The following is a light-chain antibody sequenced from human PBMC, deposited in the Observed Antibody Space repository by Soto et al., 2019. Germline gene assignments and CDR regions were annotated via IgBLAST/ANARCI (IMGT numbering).Light chain of an antibody. V-gene: IGKV1-5*01. CDR2: DAS. CDR3: QQYNSWWT. J-gene: IGKJ1*01. Sequence: DIQMTQSPSTLSASVGERVTITCRASQSISSWLAWYQQKPGKAPKLLIYDASSLESGVPSRFSGSGSGTEFTLTISSLQPDDFATYYCQQYNSWWTFXQGTKADIK. CDR1: QSISSW.